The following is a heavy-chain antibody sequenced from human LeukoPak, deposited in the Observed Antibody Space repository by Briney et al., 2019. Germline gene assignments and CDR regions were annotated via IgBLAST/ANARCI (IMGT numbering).Heavy chain of an antibody. CDR1: GFSFSSYG. V-gene: IGHV3-33*01. J-gene: IGHJ4*02. CDR3: VRDRAGRTFDY. CDR2: IWYDASRK. Sequence: GRSLRLSCAASGFSFSSYGIHWVRQAPGKGLEWVTLIWYDASRKYYADSVEGRFTISRDNSKNMVFLQMNSLRAEDTAVFYCVRDRAGRTFDYWGQGTLVTVSS.